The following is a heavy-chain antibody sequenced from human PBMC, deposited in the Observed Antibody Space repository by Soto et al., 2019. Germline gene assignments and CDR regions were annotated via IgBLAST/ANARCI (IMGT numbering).Heavy chain of an antibody. Sequence: QVQLVQSGAEVKKPGSSVKVSCKASGGTFSSYAISWVRQAPGQGLEWMGGIMPIFGTANYAQKFQGRVTNTAAESRGPGSMEVSSLRSEDTAGYYCARGESSLDAFDIWGQGTMVTVSS. CDR2: IMPIFGTA. CDR1: GGTFSSYA. J-gene: IGHJ3*02. CDR3: ARGESSLDAFDI. V-gene: IGHV1-69*12.